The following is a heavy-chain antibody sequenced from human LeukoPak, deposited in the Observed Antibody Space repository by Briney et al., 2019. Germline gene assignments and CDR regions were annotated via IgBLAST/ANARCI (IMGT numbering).Heavy chain of an antibody. J-gene: IGHJ3*02. Sequence: SETLSLTCAVYGGSFSGYYWSWIRQPPGKGLEWIGYIYYSGSTNYNPSLKSRVTISVDTSKNQFSLKLSSVTAADTAVYYCARMRDAFDIWGQGTMVTVSS. V-gene: IGHV4-59*01. CDR1: GGSFSGYY. CDR2: IYYSGST. CDR3: ARMRDAFDI.